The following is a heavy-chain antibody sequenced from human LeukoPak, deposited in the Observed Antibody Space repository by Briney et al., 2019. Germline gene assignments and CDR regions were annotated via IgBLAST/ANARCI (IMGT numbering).Heavy chain of an antibody. Sequence: GGSLRLSCAASGFTFSSYSMNWVRQAPGKGLEWVSSISSSSSYIYYADSVKGRFTISRDNSKNTLYLQMNSLRAEDTAVYYCARDGGITGTPGGRVEAFDIWGQGTMVTVSS. J-gene: IGHJ3*02. CDR2: ISSSSSYI. CDR3: ARDGGITGTPGGRVEAFDI. V-gene: IGHV3-21*04. CDR1: GFTFSSYS. D-gene: IGHD1-20*01.